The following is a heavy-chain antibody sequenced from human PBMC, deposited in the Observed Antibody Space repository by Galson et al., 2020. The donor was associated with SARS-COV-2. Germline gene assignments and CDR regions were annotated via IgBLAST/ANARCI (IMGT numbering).Heavy chain of an antibody. J-gene: IGHJ6*02. CDR1: GFTFSSYS. D-gene: IGHD6-13*01. V-gene: IGHV3-21*01. Sequence: NSGGSLRLSCAASGFTFSSYSMNWVRQAPGKGLEWVSSISSSSSYIYYADSVKGRFTISRDNAKNSLYLQMNSLRAEDTAVYYCASIAAAGTLYYYYGMDVWGQGTTVTVS. CDR3: ASIAAAGTLYYYYGMDV. CDR2: ISSSSSYI.